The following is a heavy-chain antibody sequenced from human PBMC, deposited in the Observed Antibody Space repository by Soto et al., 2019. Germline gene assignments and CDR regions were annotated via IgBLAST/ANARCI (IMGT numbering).Heavy chain of an antibody. CDR3: ARGIVVVVAAKEIRDYYYGMDV. CDR2: INPNSGGT. D-gene: IGHD2-15*01. Sequence: ASVKVSCKASGYTFTGYYMHWVRQAPGQGLEWMGWINPNSGGTNYAQKFQGRVTMTRDTSISTAYMELSRLRSDDTAVYYCARGIVVVVAAKEIRDYYYGMDVWGQGTTVTVSS. CDR1: GYTFTGYY. V-gene: IGHV1-2*02. J-gene: IGHJ6*02.